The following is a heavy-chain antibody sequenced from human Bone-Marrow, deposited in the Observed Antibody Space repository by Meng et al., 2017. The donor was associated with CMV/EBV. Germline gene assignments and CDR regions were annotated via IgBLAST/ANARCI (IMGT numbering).Heavy chain of an antibody. J-gene: IGHJ6*02. D-gene: IGHD2-2*01. CDR2: IYYSGST. V-gene: IGHV4-39*01. Sequence: GSLRLSCTVSGGSISSSSYYWGWIRQPPGKGLEWIGSIYYSGSTYYNPSLKSRVTISVDTSKNQFSLKLSSVTAADTAVYYCARARPKRYCSSTSCPSAQSYYYGMDVWGQGTTVTVSS. CDR1: GGSISSSSYY. CDR3: ARARPKRYCSSTSCPSAQSYYYGMDV.